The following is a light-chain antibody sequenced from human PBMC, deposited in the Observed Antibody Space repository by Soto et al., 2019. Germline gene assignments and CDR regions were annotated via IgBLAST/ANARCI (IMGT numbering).Light chain of an antibody. J-gene: IGLJ7*01. CDR3: LLSYSGGAL. CDR1: TGAVTSGHY. CDR2: DTN. V-gene: IGLV7-46*01. Sequence: QAVVTQEPSLTVSPGGTVTLTCGSSTGAVTSGHYPYWFQQKPGQAPRTLIFDTNKKHSWTPARFSGSLLGGKAALTLSGAQSEDEAEYYCLLSYSGGALFGGGTQLTVL.